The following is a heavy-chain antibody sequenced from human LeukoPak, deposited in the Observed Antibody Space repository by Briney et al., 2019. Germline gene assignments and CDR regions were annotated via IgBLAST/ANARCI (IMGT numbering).Heavy chain of an antibody. Sequence: PSETLSLTCTVSGGSISSYYWSWIRQPPGKGLEWIGYIYYSGSTNYNPSLKSQVTISVDTSKNQFSLKLSSVTAADTAVYYCARPRYDSSGYYYGDWYFDLWGRGTLVTVSS. J-gene: IGHJ2*01. D-gene: IGHD3-22*01. CDR1: GGSISSYY. CDR3: ARPRYDSSGYYYGDWYFDL. V-gene: IGHV4-59*01. CDR2: IYYSGST.